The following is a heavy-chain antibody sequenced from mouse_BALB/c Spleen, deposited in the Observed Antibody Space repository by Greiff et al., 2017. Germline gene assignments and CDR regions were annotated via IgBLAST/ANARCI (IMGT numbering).Heavy chain of an antibody. Sequence: EVQRVESGGGLVQPGGSMKLSCVASGFTFSNYWMNWVRQSPEKGLEWVAEIRLKSNNYATHYAESVKGRFTISRDDSKSSVYLQMNNLRAEDTGIYYCTRLYYYAMDYWGQGTSVTVSS. J-gene: IGHJ4*01. CDR3: TRLYYYAMDY. CDR1: GFTFSNYW. V-gene: IGHV6-6*02. CDR2: IRLKSNNYAT.